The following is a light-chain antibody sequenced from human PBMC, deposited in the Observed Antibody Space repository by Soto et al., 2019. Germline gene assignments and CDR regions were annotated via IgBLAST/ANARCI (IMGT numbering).Light chain of an antibody. CDR3: SSYTTTSTYV. V-gene: IGLV2-14*01. J-gene: IGLJ1*01. CDR1: SSDVGGYGY. CDR2: EVT. Sequence: QSVLTQPASVSGSPGQSVTISCTGTSSDVGGYGYVSWYQQHPGKAPKFMIYEVTNRPSGVSHRFSGSKSGNTASLTISGLQAEDEADYYCSSYTTTSTYVFGTGTKVTVL.